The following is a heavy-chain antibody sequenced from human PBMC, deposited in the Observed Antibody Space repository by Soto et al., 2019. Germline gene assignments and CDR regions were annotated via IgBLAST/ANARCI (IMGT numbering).Heavy chain of an antibody. CDR3: ARVDGWYSADWYFDL. Sequence: EVQLVESGGGLVQPGGSLRLSCAASGFTFSSYSMNWVRQAPGKGLEWVSYISSSSSTIYYADSVTGRFTISRDNAKNSLYLQMNSLRAEDTAVYYCARVDGWYSADWYFDLWGRGTLVTVSS. J-gene: IGHJ2*01. CDR2: ISSSSSTI. D-gene: IGHD6-19*01. CDR1: GFTFSSYS. V-gene: IGHV3-48*01.